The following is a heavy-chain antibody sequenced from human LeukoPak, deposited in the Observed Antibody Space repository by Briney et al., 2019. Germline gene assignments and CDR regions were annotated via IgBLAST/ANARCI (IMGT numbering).Heavy chain of an antibody. D-gene: IGHD3-22*01. CDR1: GFTFSSYA. Sequence: GGSLRLSCAASGFTFSSYAMSWVRQAPGKGLEWVSAISGSGGSTYYADSVKGRFTISRDNSKNTLYLQMNSLRAEDTAVYYCAKDPEYYYDSSSYYWRGGETYFDYWGQGTLVTVSS. CDR2: ISGSGGST. V-gene: IGHV3-23*01. CDR3: AKDPEYYYDSSSYYWRGGETYFDY. J-gene: IGHJ4*02.